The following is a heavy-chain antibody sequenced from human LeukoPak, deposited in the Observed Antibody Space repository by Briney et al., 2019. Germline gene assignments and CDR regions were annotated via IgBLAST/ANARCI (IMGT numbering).Heavy chain of an antibody. V-gene: IGHV4-38-2*01. Sequence: PSETLSLTCAVSGYSISSGYYWGWIRQPPGKGPEWIGSVFHTGSSYYIPSLKSRVTISVDTSKNQFSLEVSSVTAADTAIYYCARGISTTGHDYWGPRPIVTVSS. CDR3: ARGISTTGHDY. D-gene: IGHD4-11*01. J-gene: IGHJ4*02. CDR2: VFHTGSS. CDR1: GYSISSGYY.